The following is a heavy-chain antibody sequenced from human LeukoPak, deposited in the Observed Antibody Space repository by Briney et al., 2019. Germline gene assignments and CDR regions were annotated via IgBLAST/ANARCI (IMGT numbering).Heavy chain of an antibody. CDR1: GFTFSNAW. J-gene: IGHJ6*02. Sequence: GGSLRLSCAASGFTFSNAWMSWVRQAPGKGLEWVGRIKSKTDGGTTDYAAPVKGRFTISRDDSKNTLYLQMNSLKTEDTAVYYCTTVGLGIAARLNSSGWYKYYYYGMDVWGQGTTVTVSS. CDR2: IKSKTDGGTT. V-gene: IGHV3-15*01. CDR3: TTVGLGIAARLNSSGWYKYYYYGMDV. D-gene: IGHD6-19*01.